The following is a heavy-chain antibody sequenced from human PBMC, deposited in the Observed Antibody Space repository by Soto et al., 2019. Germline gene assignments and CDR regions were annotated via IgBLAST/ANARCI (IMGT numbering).Heavy chain of an antibody. J-gene: IGHJ6*02. Sequence: GGSLRLSCAASGFTVSSYSMRWVRQAPGKGLEWVAVISYDGSNKYYADSVKGRFSISRDSSENTLYLQMNSLRAEDTAVYYCARGPVYSYDLYYYYGMDVWGQGTTVTVSS. CDR3: ARGPVYSYDLYYYYGMDV. CDR2: ISYDGSNK. D-gene: IGHD5-18*01. CDR1: GFTVSSYS. V-gene: IGHV3-30*04.